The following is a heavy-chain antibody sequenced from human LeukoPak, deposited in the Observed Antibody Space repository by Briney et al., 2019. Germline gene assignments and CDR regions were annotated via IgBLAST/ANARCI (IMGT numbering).Heavy chain of an antibody. J-gene: IGHJ4*02. CDR1: GGTFSSYA. Sequence: ASVKVSCKASGGTFSSYAISWVRQAPGQGLEWMGGIIPIFGTANYAQKFQGRVTITADESTSTAYMELSSLRSEGTAVYYCASRGYSSGWYYFDYWGQGTLVTVSS. CDR3: ASRGYSSGWYYFDY. CDR2: IIPIFGTA. D-gene: IGHD6-19*01. V-gene: IGHV1-69*01.